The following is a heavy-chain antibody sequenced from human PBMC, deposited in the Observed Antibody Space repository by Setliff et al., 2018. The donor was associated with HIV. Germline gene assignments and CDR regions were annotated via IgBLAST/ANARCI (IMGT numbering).Heavy chain of an antibody. CDR3: ARRADWFDL. Sequence: ASVKVSCKASGYAFSRFSLTWVRQAPGQGLEWMGWISDYNNNVEYAERFQGRVTMTKDTSTGIAYLELRSLRPDDTALYFCARRADWFDLWGQGTLVTVSS. V-gene: IGHV1-18*01. J-gene: IGHJ5*02. CDR1: GYAFSRFS. CDR2: ISDYNNNV.